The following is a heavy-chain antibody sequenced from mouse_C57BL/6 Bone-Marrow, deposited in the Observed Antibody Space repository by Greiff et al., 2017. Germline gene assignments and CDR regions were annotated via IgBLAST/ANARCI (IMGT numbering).Heavy chain of an antibody. CDR2: IWTGGGT. J-gene: IGHJ1*03. D-gene: IGHD1-1*01. Sequence: VQLQESGPGLVAPSQSLSITCTVSGFSLTSYAISWVRQPPGKGLEWLGVIWTGGGTNYNSALKSRLSISKDNSKSQVFLKMNSLQTDDTARYYCASLSYYGSSYWYFDVWGTGTTVTVSS. V-gene: IGHV2-9-1*01. CDR3: ASLSYYGSSYWYFDV. CDR1: GFSLTSYA.